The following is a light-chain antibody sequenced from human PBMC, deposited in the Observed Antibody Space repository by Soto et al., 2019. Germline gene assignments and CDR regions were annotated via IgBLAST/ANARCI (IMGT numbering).Light chain of an antibody. J-gene: IGKJ4*01. CDR1: HDISNY. Sequence: DIQMTQSPSSLSASVGYRVTITCQASHDISNYLDWYQQKSGKAPKLLIYDASDLETGVPSRFSGSGSGTNFTFTINSLQPEDIATYYCQQYDNLPLTFGGGTKVDIK. V-gene: IGKV1-33*01. CDR3: QQYDNLPLT. CDR2: DAS.